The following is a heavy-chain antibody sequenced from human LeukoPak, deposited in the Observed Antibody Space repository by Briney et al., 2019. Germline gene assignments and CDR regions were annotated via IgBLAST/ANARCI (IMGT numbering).Heavy chain of an antibody. V-gene: IGHV1-69*04. D-gene: IGHD2-21*02. CDR1: GYTFTSYG. Sequence: SVKVSCKASGYTFTSYGISWVRQAPGQGLEWMGRIIPILGIANYAQKFQGRVTITADKSTSTAYMELSSLRSEDTAVYYCARLGLVTDDYWGQGTLVTVSS. CDR3: ARLGLVTDDY. CDR2: IIPILGIA. J-gene: IGHJ4*02.